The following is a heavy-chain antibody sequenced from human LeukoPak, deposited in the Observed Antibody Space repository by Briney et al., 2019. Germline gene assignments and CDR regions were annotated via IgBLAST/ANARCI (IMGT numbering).Heavy chain of an antibody. CDR1: GYTFTGYY. J-gene: IGHJ4*02. Sequence: ASVKVSCKASGYTFTGYYLHWVRQAPEQGLEWMGWINPNSGGTNYAQKFQGRVTMTRDTSISTAYMELSRLTSDDTAVYYCARDDGFCRGVACYGKFDYWGQGTLVTVSS. V-gene: IGHV1-2*02. CDR3: ARDDGFCRGVACYGKFDY. D-gene: IGHD2-15*01. CDR2: INPNSGGT.